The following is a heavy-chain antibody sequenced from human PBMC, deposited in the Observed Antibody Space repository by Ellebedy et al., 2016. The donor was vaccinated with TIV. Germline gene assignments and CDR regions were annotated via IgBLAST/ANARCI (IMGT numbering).Heavy chain of an antibody. V-gene: IGHV3-53*01. Sequence: GGSLRLSCAASGFIVSSYYMIWVRQAPGKGLEWVSVIYDGSRTSYADSVTGRFTISRDSSKNTLYLQMNSLRPDDSALYFCAVSLTTPGAFDYWGQGMPVTVSS. CDR3: AVSLTTPGAFDY. J-gene: IGHJ4*02. CDR1: GFIVSSYY. CDR2: IYDGSRT. D-gene: IGHD1/OR15-1a*01.